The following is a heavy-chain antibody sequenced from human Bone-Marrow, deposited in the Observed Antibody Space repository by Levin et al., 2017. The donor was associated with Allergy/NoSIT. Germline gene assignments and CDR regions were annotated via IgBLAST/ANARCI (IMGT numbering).Heavy chain of an antibody. CDR1: GEAVSNYY. D-gene: IGHD6-13*01. V-gene: IGHV4-34*01. CDR3: AIPGSDTAWYRVFDH. J-gene: IGHJ4*02. Sequence: SETLSLSCTVNGEAVSNYYWTWVRQPPGKGFEWIGEISQIGSPNYNSSLKSRVTILLDTSKNQFSLKLNSVTAADTAVYYCAIPGSDTAWYRVFDHWGPGTHVTVSS. CDR2: ISQIGSP.